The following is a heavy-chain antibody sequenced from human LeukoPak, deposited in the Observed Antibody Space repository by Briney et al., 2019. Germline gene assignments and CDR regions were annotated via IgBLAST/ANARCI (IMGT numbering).Heavy chain of an antibody. V-gene: IGHV1-69*04. D-gene: IGHD3-22*01. CDR3: ARERGTYYYDSSGYYS. CDR2: IIPIFGIA. Sequence: ASVKVSCKASGGTFSSYAISWVRQAPGQALEWMGRIIPIFGIADYAQKFQGRVTITADKSTSTAYMELSSLRSEDTAMYYCARERGTYYYDSSGYYSWGQGTLVTVSS. CDR1: GGTFSSYA. J-gene: IGHJ4*02.